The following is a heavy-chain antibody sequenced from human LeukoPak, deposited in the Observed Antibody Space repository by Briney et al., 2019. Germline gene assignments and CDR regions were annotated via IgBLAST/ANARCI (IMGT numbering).Heavy chain of an antibody. V-gene: IGHV3-23*01. CDR2: ISGSGGST. J-gene: IGHJ4*02. CDR1: GFTFSSYA. CDR3: VKDVGGSYAFDY. D-gene: IGHD1-26*01. Sequence: GGSLRLSCAASGFTFSSYAMSWVRQAPGKGLEWVSAISGSGGSTYYADSVKGRFTISRDNSKNTLYLQMNSLRAEDTAVYYCVKDVGGSYAFDYWGQGTLVTVSS.